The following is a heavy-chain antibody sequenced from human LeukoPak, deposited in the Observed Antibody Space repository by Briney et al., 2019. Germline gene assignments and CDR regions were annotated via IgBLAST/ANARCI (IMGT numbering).Heavy chain of an antibody. V-gene: IGHV1-2*02. D-gene: IGHD1-26*01. CDR1: GYTFTGYY. Sequence: ASVTVSCKASGYTFTGYYMHWVRQAPGQGFEWMGWINPNSGGTNYAQKFQGGVTMTRDTSISTAYMELSRLRSDDTAVYYCARRWDTEDAFDIWGQGTMVTVSS. CDR2: INPNSGGT. J-gene: IGHJ3*02. CDR3: ARRWDTEDAFDI.